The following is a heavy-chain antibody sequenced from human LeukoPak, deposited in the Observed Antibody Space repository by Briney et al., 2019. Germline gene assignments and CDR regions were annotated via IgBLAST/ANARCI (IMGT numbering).Heavy chain of an antibody. CDR1: GYTLAELS. D-gene: IGHD3-3*01. CDR3: VTVGSGPSGFDYYMGV. CDR2: FDPEDGET. Sequence: ASVKVSCKVSGYTLAELSMHWVRQAPGKGLEWMGGFDPEDGETIYAQKFQGRVTMTEDTSTDTAYMELSSLRSEDTAVYYCVTVGSGPSGFDYYMGVWGEGTAGTVSS. V-gene: IGHV1-24*01. J-gene: IGHJ6*03.